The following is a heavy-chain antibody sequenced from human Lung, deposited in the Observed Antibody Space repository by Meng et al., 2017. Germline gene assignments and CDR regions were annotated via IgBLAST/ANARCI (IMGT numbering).Heavy chain of an antibody. CDR3: VRDEDISAAGKLFGDY. J-gene: IGHJ4*02. V-gene: IGHV1-2*06. Sequence: GHSGAGWRTPGPSGKCSCKLSGYPFTAYWVNWGRQAPGQGLDWMGRIDPRRGDTQYAQKFQGRVTMTRDTSISTTYMELSRLRSDDTAVYYCVRDEDISAAGKLFGDYWGQGTLVTVSS. CDR1: GYPFTAYW. D-gene: IGHD6-13*01. CDR2: IDPRRGDT.